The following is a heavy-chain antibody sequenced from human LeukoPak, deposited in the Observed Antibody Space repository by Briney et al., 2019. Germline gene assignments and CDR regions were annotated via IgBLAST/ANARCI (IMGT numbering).Heavy chain of an antibody. CDR1: GFSFISYG. CDR2: ISDDGSSK. J-gene: IGHJ4*02. D-gene: IGHD4-17*01. Sequence: GGSLRLSCAASGFSFISYGMHWVRQAPGKRLEWVGVISDDGSSKDYADSVKGRFTISRDNSKEILYLQMNSLRDEDTAVYYCAKRPSDYADYVTYFDYWGQGTLVTVSS. CDR3: AKRPSDYADYVTYFDY. V-gene: IGHV3-30*18.